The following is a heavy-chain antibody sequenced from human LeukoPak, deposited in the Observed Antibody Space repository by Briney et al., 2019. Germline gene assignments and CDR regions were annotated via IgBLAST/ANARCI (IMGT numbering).Heavy chain of an antibody. CDR1: GGSISSGDYY. CDR3: ARVRVNCSGGSCYYYMDV. V-gene: IGHV4-61*08. J-gene: IGHJ6*03. CDR2: IYYSGST. D-gene: IGHD2-15*01. Sequence: SQTLSLTCTVSGGSISSGDYYWSWIRQPPGKGLEWIGYIYYSGSTNYNPSLKSRVTISVDTSKNQFSLKLSSVTAADTAVYYCARVRVNCSGGSCYYYMDVWGKGTTVTVSS.